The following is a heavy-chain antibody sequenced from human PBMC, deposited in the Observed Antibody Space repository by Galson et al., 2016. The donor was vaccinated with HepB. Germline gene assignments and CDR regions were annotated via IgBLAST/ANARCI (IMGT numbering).Heavy chain of an antibody. J-gene: IGHJ4*02. Sequence: SVKVSCKASGYAFTAYHIHWVREAPGQGLEWMGIVTPSTGATSYAQNFQGRLSLTRDTSTSTVYMELTSLRSEDTAVYYCASEVGGSCYFDYWGQGTLVTVAS. CDR1: GYAFTAYH. CDR3: ASEVGGSCYFDY. D-gene: IGHD3-10*01. CDR2: VTPSTGAT. V-gene: IGHV1-46*01.